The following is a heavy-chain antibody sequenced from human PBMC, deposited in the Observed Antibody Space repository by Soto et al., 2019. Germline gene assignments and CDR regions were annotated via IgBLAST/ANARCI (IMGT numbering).Heavy chain of an antibody. CDR1: GASISSYF. J-gene: IGHJ5*02. CDR3: AREAGADRWFDP. CDR2: ISTSGTT. Sequence: SETLSLTCTVSGASISSYFWTWIRQPAGKGLDWIGRISTSGTTNYNPSLKRRVTMSVDTSKNHFSLNLISVTAEDTTVYYCAREAGADRWFDPWGRGTLVTVSS. V-gene: IGHV4-4*07. D-gene: IGHD6-19*01.